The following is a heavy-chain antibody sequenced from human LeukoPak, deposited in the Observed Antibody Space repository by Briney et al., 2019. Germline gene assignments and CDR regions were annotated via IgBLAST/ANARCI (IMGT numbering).Heavy chain of an antibody. Sequence: GGSLRLSCAASGFTFSNHWMHWVRQAPGKGLVWVSRIDDRGSNAMYADSVKGRFSISRDNAKNTVNLQMNRLRAEDTGVYYCIRDEALWRLDYWGQGTLVTVSS. V-gene: IGHV3-74*03. CDR3: IRDEALWRLDY. CDR2: IDDRGSNA. CDR1: GFTFSNHW. J-gene: IGHJ4*02. D-gene: IGHD2-21*01.